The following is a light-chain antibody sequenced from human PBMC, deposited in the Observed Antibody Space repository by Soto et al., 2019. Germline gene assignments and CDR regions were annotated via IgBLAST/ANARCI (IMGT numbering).Light chain of an antibody. CDR1: HTISGNY. CDR2: GAS. Sequence: EILLTQSPGTLSLSPGERATLSCRASHTISGNYLAWYQQKPGQAPRLLIYGASNRATGIPERFSGRGSGTEFTLTISSLQSVDFAVYYCQQYDNWPQTFGQGTKVDI. V-gene: IGKV3-20*01. CDR3: QQYDNWPQT. J-gene: IGKJ1*01.